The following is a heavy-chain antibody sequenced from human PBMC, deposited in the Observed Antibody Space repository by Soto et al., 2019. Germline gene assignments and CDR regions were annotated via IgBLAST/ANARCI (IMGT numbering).Heavy chain of an antibody. D-gene: IGHD3-10*01. CDR3: ARAPRIYGSEPYFDY. V-gene: IGHV1-3*01. CDR1: GYTFTSYA. J-gene: IGHJ4*02. CDR2: INAGNGNT. Sequence: GASVKVSCKASGYTFTSYAMHWVRQAPGQRLEWMGWINAGNGNTKYSQKFQGRVTITRDTSASTAYMELSSLRSEDTAVYYCARAPRIYGSEPYFDYWGQGTLVTVSS.